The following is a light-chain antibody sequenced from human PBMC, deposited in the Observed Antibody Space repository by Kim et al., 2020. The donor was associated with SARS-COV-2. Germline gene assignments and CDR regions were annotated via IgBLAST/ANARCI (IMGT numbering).Light chain of an antibody. J-gene: IGKJ2*01. CDR2: GAS. CDR1: QSVRNN. Sequence: EIVMTQSPATLSVSPVERATLSCRASQSVRNNLAWYQQIPGQAPRLLIHGASTGATGIPARFSGSGSGTEFTLTISSLQSEDFAVYYCQQYDTWPTFGQGTKLEI. CDR3: QQYDTWPT. V-gene: IGKV3-15*01.